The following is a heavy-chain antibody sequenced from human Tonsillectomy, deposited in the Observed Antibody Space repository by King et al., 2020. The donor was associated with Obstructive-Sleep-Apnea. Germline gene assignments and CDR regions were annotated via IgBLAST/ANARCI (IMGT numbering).Heavy chain of an antibody. D-gene: IGHD2-15*01. J-gene: IGHJ4*02. Sequence: VQLQESGPGLVKPSQTLSLTCTVSVDSISSGDYYWSWIRQPPRKGLEWIGYIYNSGNSYYNPSLNSRVTISLDPSKNQFSLKLSSVTAADTAVYYCAREYCSGGSCSLAYWGQGTLVTVSS. V-gene: IGHV4-30-4*01. CDR3: AREYCSGGSCSLAY. CDR1: VDSISSGDYY. CDR2: IYNSGNS.